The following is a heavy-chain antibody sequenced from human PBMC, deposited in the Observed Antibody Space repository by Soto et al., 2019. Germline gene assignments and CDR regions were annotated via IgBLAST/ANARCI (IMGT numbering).Heavy chain of an antibody. J-gene: IGHJ6*02. CDR3: ARDSGGGMVRGVTYGMDV. CDR2: INAGNGNT. D-gene: IGHD3-10*01. Sequence: ASVKVSCKASGYTFTSYAMHWVRQAPGQRLEWMGWINAGNGNTKYSQKFQGRVTITRDTSASTAYMELSSLRSEDTAVHYCARDSGGGMVRGVTYGMDVWGQGTTVTVSS. V-gene: IGHV1-3*01. CDR1: GYTFTSYA.